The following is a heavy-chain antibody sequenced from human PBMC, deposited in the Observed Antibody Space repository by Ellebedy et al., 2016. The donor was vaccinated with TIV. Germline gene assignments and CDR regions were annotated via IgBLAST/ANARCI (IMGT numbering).Heavy chain of an antibody. J-gene: IGHJ3*01. Sequence: GESLKISCAASGFIFSSYSMPWARQAPGRGPEWVSSIGGSGSEYYYADSVKGRFTISRDNSKDTLFPQMNSLRAEDTAMYVCARDPVGVAPAFDVWGQGTMVTVSS. V-gene: IGHV3-21*01. CDR2: IGGSGSEY. CDR3: ARDPVGVAPAFDV. CDR1: GFIFSSYS. D-gene: IGHD4-23*01.